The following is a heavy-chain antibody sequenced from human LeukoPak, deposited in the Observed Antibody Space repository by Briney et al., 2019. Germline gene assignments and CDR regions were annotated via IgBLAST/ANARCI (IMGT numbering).Heavy chain of an antibody. CDR3: ARDRAANVDTAMGTLDY. D-gene: IGHD5-18*01. CDR1: GFTFSSYS. Sequence: GGSLRLSCAASGFTFSSYSMNWVRQAPGKGLEWVSYISSSSSTIYYADSVKGRFTISRDNAKNSLYLQMNSLKAEDTAVYYCARDRAANVDTAMGTLDYWGQGTLVTVSS. V-gene: IGHV3-48*04. CDR2: ISSSSSTI. J-gene: IGHJ4*02.